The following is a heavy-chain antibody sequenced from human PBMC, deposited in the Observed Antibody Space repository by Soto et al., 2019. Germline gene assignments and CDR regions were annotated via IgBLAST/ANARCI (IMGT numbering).Heavy chain of an antibody. V-gene: IGHV3-33*01. CDR1: GFDLGNFG. CDR3: ARDPGQDEAMDY. CDR2: IWHSGKNK. J-gene: IGHJ4*02. Sequence: QVQVVESGGGVVQPGRSLRLSCAASGFDLGNFGMHWVRQGPGKGLEWVAVIWHSGKNKDYADYAKGRFTISRDNSKNILYLEINSLKFEDTAVYYCARDPGQDEAMDYWGQGTLVTVSS.